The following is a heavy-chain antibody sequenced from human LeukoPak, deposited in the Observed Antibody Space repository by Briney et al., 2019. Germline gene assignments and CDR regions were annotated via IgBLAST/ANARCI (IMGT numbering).Heavy chain of an antibody. CDR1: GFTFSSHW. D-gene: IGHD3-10*01. V-gene: IGHV3-7*01. CDR2: VKEDVSAR. Sequence: GGSLRLSCAASGFTFSSHWMTWVRQAPGKGLEWGASVKEDVSARNYVDSVKGRFTISRDNARNSLYLQMNSLRVEDTAVYYCARGPPYGSRSDFFDYWGLGTLVTVSS. CDR3: ARGPPYGSRSDFFDY. J-gene: IGHJ4*02.